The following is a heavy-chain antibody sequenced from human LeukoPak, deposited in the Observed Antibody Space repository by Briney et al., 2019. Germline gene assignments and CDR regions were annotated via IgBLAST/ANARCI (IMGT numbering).Heavy chain of an antibody. Sequence: GGSLRLSCAATGFRFNAFAIHWVREAPGKGLEWVSGVGWDGTSVAYADSVKGRFTISRDNAQNSVYLQMNSLRIEDTALYDCAKGLYGLGILTYDGFDIWGQGTMLTVSS. J-gene: IGHJ3*02. V-gene: IGHV3-9*01. CDR3: AKGLYGLGILTYDGFDI. CDR1: GFRFNAFA. CDR2: VGWDGTSV. D-gene: IGHD3-10*01.